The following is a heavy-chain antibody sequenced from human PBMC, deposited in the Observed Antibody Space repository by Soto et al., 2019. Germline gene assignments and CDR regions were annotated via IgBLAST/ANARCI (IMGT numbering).Heavy chain of an antibody. CDR3: ARGLRKEQFDY. V-gene: IGHV1-3*01. D-gene: IGHD5-12*01. Sequence: GASVKVSCKASGYAFTSYAMHWVRQAPGQRLEWMGWINAGNGDILYSQKFQGRVTFSRDTSASTAYMELSNLRSEDTAVYYCARGLRKEQFDYWGQGTPVTVSS. CDR1: GYAFTSYA. CDR2: INAGNGDI. J-gene: IGHJ4*02.